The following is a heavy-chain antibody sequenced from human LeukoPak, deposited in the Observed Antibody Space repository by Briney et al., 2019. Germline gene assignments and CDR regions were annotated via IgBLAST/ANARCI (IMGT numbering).Heavy chain of an antibody. J-gene: IGHJ4*02. CDR2: IYYSGST. D-gene: IGHD3-10*01. V-gene: IGHV4-59*01. Sequence: SETLSLTCTVSGSSISSYYWSWIRQPPGKGLEWIGYIYYSGSTNYNPSLKSRVTISVDTSKNQFSLKLSSVTAADTAVYYCARDAHPYGSGSYLFDYWGQGTLVTVSS. CDR3: ARDAHPYGSGSYLFDY. CDR1: GSSISSYY.